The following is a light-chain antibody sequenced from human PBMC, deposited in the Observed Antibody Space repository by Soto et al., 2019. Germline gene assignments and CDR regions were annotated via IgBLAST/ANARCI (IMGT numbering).Light chain of an antibody. V-gene: IGKV1-5*01. CDR3: QQYNSYRWT. J-gene: IGKJ1*01. Sequence: DIQMTQSPSTLSASVGDRVTMTCRASQSISSWLAWYQQKPGKAPKLLIFAASTLVRGVPSRFSGRGSGTEFTLTISSLQPDDFATYYCQQYNSYRWTFGQGTKVDIK. CDR2: AAS. CDR1: QSISSW.